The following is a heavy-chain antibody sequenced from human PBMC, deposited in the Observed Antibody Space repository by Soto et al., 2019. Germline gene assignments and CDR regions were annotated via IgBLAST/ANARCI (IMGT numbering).Heavy chain of an antibody. CDR3: ARSIDP. J-gene: IGHJ5*02. V-gene: IGHV4-31*11. CDR2: IYYSGST. CDR1: GGSISSSNW. Sequence: SETLSLTCAVSGGSISSSNWWCWIRQHPGKGLEWIGYIYYSGSTYYNPSLKSRVTISVDTSKNQFSLKLSSVTAADTAVYYCARSIDPWGQGTLVTVSS.